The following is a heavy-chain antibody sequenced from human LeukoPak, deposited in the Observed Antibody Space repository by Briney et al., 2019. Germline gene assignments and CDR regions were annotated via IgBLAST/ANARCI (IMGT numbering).Heavy chain of an antibody. Sequence: GESLKISCKGSGYSFTSYWIGWVRQMPGKGLEWMGIIYPGDSGTRYSPSFQGQVTISADKSISTAYLQWSSLKASDTAMYYCARPEPPSTSCYDECFGAFDIWGQGTMVTVSS. J-gene: IGHJ3*02. V-gene: IGHV5-51*01. CDR1: GYSFTSYW. D-gene: IGHD2-2*01. CDR3: ARPEPPSTSCYDECFGAFDI. CDR2: IYPGDSGT.